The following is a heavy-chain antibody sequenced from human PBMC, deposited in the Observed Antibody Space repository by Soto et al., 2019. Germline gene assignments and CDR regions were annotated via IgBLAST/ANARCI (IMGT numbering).Heavy chain of an antibody. V-gene: IGHV4-31*03. CDR2: IYYSGST. CDR1: GGSISSGGYY. J-gene: IGHJ5*02. Sequence: SEILSLTCTVSGGSISSGGYYWSWIRQHPGKGLEWIGYIYYSGSTYYNPSLKSRVTISVDTSKNQFSLKLSSVTAADTAVYYCARDVRYDFWSGWFDPWGQGTLVTVSS. D-gene: IGHD3-3*01. CDR3: ARDVRYDFWSGWFDP.